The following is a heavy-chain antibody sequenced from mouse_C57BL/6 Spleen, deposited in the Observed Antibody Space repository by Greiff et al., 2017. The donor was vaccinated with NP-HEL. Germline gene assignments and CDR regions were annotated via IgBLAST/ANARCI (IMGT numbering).Heavy chain of an antibody. CDR2: ISYDGSN. D-gene: IGHD2-4*01. V-gene: IGHV3-6*01. J-gene: IGHJ3*01. Sequence: DVQLQESGPGLVKPSQSLSLTCSVTGYSITSGYYWNWIRQFPGNKLEWMGYISYDGSNNYNPSLKNRISITRDTTKNQFFLKLNSVTTEDTATYYCARESRTRFYYDYGFAYWGQGTLVTVSA. CDR1: GYSITSGYY. CDR3: ARESRTRFYYDYGFAY.